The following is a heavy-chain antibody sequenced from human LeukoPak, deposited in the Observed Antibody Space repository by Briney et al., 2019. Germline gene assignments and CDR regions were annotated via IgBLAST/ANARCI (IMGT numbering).Heavy chain of an antibody. D-gene: IGHD3-10*01. V-gene: IGHV3-23*01. CDR1: GFTFSNFA. CDR3: AKGSVDTSYIDY. Sequence: PGGSLRFSCAASGFTFSNFAMTWVRLAPGRGLEWVSTVSGSGDSTHFADSVKGRFTISRDNSKNTLYLQMNRLRVEDTALYYCAKGSVDTSYIDYWGQGTLVTVSS. J-gene: IGHJ4*02. CDR2: VSGSGDST.